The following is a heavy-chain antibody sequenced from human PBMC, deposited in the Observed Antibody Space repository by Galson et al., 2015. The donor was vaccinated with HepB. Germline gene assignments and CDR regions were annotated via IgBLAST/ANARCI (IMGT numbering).Heavy chain of an antibody. CDR2: IYYSGST. Sequence: LSLTCTVSGGSISSSSYYWGWIRQPPGKGLEWIGSIYYSGSTYYNPSLKSRVTISVDTSKNQFSLKLSSVTAADTAVYYCARDDASGASGYIDVWGKGTTVTVSS. CDR1: GGSISSSSYY. V-gene: IGHV4-39*07. D-gene: IGHD1-26*01. CDR3: ARDDASGASGYIDV. J-gene: IGHJ6*03.